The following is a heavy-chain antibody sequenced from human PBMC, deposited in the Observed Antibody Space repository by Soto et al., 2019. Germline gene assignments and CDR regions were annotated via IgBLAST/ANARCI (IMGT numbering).Heavy chain of an antibody. D-gene: IGHD3-22*01. J-gene: IGHJ5*02. V-gene: IGHV4-39*01. CDR1: GDSITSNSYF. Sequence: SETLSLTCTVSGDSITSNSYFWAWIRQPPGKGLEWIGSIYHTGNAYYNPSLKSRVTISVDTSKNQFSLKLTSVTAADAALYYCARDFFDSSDYTTNWFDPWGQGTLVTVSS. CDR3: ARDFFDSSDYTTNWFDP. CDR2: IYHTGNA.